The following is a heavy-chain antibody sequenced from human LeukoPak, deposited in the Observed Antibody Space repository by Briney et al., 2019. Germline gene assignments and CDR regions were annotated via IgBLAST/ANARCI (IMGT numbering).Heavy chain of an antibody. CDR1: GFTFSSYS. CDR3: ARAELLWFGELWERAFDI. V-gene: IGHV3-21*01. CDR2: ISSSSSYI. D-gene: IGHD3-10*01. J-gene: IGHJ3*02. Sequence: GGSLRLSCAASGFTFSSYSMNWVRQAPGKGLEWVSSISSSSSYIYYADSVRGRFTISRDNAKNSLYLQMNSLRAEDTAVYYCARAELLWFGELWERAFDIWGQGTMATVSS.